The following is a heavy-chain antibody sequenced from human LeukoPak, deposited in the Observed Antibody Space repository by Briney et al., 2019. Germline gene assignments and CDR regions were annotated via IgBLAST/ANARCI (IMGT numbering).Heavy chain of an antibody. CDR1: GFNLSSNY. CDR3: ARGIIYLDY. Sequence: GGCLRLSCVASGFNLSSNYMTWVRPAPGKGLEWVSLIYGDGTTDYADSVKGRFHISRHNSRNTLYLQMNSLRAEDTAVYYCARGIIYLDYWGQGTLVTVSS. CDR2: IYGDGTT. V-gene: IGHV3-53*04. D-gene: IGHD3-10*01. J-gene: IGHJ4*02.